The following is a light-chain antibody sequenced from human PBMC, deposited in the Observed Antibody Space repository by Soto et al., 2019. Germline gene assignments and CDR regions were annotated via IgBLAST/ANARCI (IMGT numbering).Light chain of an antibody. CDR1: QSISNF. V-gene: IGKV1-39*01. Sequence: DIEMTQSPSSLSATVGDRVTITCGASQSISNFLTWYRKSRGRAPELLRYAASTLQSGVPSRFSGSGSGTEFTLTIRSLKPEDFETYWCHQTFTPPLTFGGGTKVDIK. CDR3: HQTFTPPLT. J-gene: IGKJ4*01. CDR2: AAS.